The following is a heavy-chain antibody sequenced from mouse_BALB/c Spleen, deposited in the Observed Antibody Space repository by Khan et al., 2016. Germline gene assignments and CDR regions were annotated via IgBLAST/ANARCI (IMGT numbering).Heavy chain of an antibody. D-gene: IGHD2-14*01. V-gene: IGHV3-6*02. CDR3: VTVRRVYAMDY. J-gene: IGHJ4*01. Sequence: EVQLVESGPGLVKPSQSLSLTCSVTGYSITSCYYWYWIRQLPGNILELMGYISYDGSNNYNPSLKNRISITRDTSKNQFFLKLNSLTPEDTSTYNCVTVRRVYAMDYWGQGTSVTVSS. CDR1: GYSITSCYY. CDR2: ISYDGSN.